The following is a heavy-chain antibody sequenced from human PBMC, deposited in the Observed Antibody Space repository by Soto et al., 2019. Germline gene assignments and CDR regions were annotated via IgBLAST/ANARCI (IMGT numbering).Heavy chain of an antibody. D-gene: IGHD1-1*01. V-gene: IGHV4-4*02. CDR1: GDSIGSNVW. CDR2: VYHNGLT. CDR3: ARDPELPGEADRFDY. Sequence: PSETLSITCDVPGDSIGSNVWWSWVRQPPGKGLEWIGEVYHNGLTDYNPSLRGRATMSADMSKNQFSLRVTSVTDADTAIYYCARDPELPGEADRFDYWGQGALVTVSS. J-gene: IGHJ4*02.